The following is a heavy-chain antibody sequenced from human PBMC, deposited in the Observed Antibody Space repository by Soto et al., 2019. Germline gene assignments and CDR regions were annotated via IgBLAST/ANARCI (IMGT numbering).Heavy chain of an antibody. CDR2: IYYSGST. V-gene: IGHV4-61*01. Sequence: PSETLSLTCTVSGGSVSSGSYYWSWIRQPPGKGLEWIGYIYYSGSTTYNPSLKSRVTISLDTSKNQFSLKLTSVTAADTAMYYCAGAVAYTFDYWSQGTLVTVSS. J-gene: IGHJ4*02. D-gene: IGHD6-19*01. CDR3: AGAVAYTFDY. CDR1: GGSVSSGSYY.